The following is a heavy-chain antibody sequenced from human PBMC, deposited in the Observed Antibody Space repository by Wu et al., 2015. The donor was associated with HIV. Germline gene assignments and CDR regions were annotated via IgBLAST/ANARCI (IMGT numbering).Heavy chain of an antibody. V-gene: IGHV1-69*01. CDR3: ARDLGNDFAVRGYYWYMDV. Sequence: QVQLVQSGAEVKRSGASVKVSCTASGYSFTNFDINWVRQATGQGLEWMGGIIPMFGTPKYAQKFQDRVTITTDESTSTAYMELSSLRSDDTAVYFCARDLGNDFAVRGYYWYMDVWGRGTAITVSS. CDR1: GYSFTNFD. D-gene: IGHD3/OR15-3a*01. J-gene: IGHJ6*03. CDR2: IIPMFGTP.